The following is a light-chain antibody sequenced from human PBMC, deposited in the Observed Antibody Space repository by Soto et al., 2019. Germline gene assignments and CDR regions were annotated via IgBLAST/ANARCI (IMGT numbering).Light chain of an antibody. Sequence: EVVLTQSPATLSLSPGERATLSCRASQTVITSVAWYQQKPGQAPRLLIYGASSRATGIPDRFSGSGSGTDFTLAISRVEPEDFAVYYCQQYGSLPITFGQGTRLEIK. J-gene: IGKJ5*01. CDR2: GAS. CDR3: QQYGSLPIT. V-gene: IGKV3-20*01. CDR1: QTVITS.